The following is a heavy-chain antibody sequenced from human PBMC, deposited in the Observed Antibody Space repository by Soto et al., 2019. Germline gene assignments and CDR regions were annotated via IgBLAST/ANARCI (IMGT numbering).Heavy chain of an antibody. Sequence: HVQLVQSGGELKKPGASVKVSCNTSGYTFNTYFITWVRQGPGQGLEWMGWISPHNGNTNYAEKFQGRVTMTTDTITKTAYMELRNLRFVDTAVYYCARDTSNSFDYWGQGTLVTVSS. CDR2: ISPHNGNT. CDR3: ARDTSNSFDY. D-gene: IGHD2-2*01. J-gene: IGHJ4*02. V-gene: IGHV1-18*01. CDR1: GYTFNTYF.